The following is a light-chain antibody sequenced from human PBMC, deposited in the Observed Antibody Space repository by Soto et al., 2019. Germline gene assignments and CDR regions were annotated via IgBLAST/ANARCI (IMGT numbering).Light chain of an antibody. CDR2: GAS. V-gene: IGKV3-15*01. CDR1: QSVSSN. CDR3: QQYNNWPPLT. J-gene: IGKJ4*01. Sequence: EIVMTQSPATLSVSPGERATLSCRASQSVSSNLAWNQQKPGQAPRLLIYGASTRATGIPARFSGSGSDTEFTLTISSLQSEDVAVYYCQQYNNWPPLTFGGGTKVEIK.